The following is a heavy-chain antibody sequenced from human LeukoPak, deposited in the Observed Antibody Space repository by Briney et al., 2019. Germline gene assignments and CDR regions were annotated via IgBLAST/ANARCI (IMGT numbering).Heavy chain of an antibody. Sequence: GGSLRLSCAASGFTFSSYWMHWVRQAPGKGLVWVSRINSDGSSTSYADSVKGRFNISRDNAKNTLYLQMNSLRAEDTAVYYCARGGTTVTPRYYYYGMDVWGQGTTVSVSS. D-gene: IGHD4-17*01. CDR1: GFTFSSYW. V-gene: IGHV3-74*01. CDR3: ARGGTTVTPRYYYYGMDV. CDR2: INSDGSST. J-gene: IGHJ6*02.